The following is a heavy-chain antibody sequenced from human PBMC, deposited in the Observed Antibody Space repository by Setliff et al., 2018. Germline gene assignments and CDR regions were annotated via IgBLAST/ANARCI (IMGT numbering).Heavy chain of an antibody. CDR1: GGSITDSY. J-gene: IGHJ4*02. V-gene: IGHV4-4*08. Sequence: KPSETLSLTCTVSGGSITDSYWNWIRQPPGKGLEWIGFISSGGSTIYSPSLKSRVTISVDTSKNQFSLRLTSVTAADTAIYYCARNPASGAYYSSRPFHFDYWGQGALVTVSS. CDR3: ARNPASGAYYSSRPFHFDY. D-gene: IGHD3-22*01. CDR2: ISSGGST.